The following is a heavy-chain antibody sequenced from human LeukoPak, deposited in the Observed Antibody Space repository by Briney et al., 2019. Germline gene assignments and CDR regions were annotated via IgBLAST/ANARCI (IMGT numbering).Heavy chain of an antibody. J-gene: IGHJ4*02. CDR2: IKSKTDGGTT. CDR3: TTDFVLPRRPLNS. CDR1: GFTFSNAW. D-gene: IGHD3-10*01. V-gene: IGHV3-15*01. Sequence: PGGSLRLSCAASGFTFSNAWMSWVRQAPGKGLEWVGRIKSKTDGGTTDYAAPVKGRFTISRDDSKNTLYLQMNSLKTEDTAVYYCTTDFVLPRRPLNSWGQGTLVTVSS.